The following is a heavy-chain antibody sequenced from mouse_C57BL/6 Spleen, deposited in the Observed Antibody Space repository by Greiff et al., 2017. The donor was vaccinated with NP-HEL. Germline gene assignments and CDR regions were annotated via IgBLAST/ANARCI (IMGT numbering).Heavy chain of an antibody. CDR1: GFTFSSYA. D-gene: IGHD1-1*01. J-gene: IGHJ4*01. V-gene: IGHV5-9-1*02. CDR3: TRVTTVVATNAMDY. CDR2: ISSGGDYI. Sequence: DVMLVESGEGLVKPGGSLKLSCAASGFTFSSYAMSWVRQTPEKRLEWVAYISSGGDYIYYADTVKGRFTISRDNARNTLYLQMSSLKSEDTAMYYCTRVTTVVATNAMDYWGQGTSVTVSS.